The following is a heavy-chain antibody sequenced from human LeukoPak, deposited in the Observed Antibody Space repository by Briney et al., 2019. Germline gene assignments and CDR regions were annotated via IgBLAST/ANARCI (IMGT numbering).Heavy chain of an antibody. Sequence: GGSLRLSCAASGFTFSDYYMSWIRQAPGKGLEWVSYISSSGSTIYYADSVKGRFTISRDNAKNTLYLQMNSLRAEDTAVYYCARDGVEFYNWFDPWGQGTLVTVSS. CDR3: ARDGVEFYNWFDP. J-gene: IGHJ5*02. CDR1: GFTFSDYY. CDR2: ISSSGSTI. D-gene: IGHD2-21*01. V-gene: IGHV3-11*04.